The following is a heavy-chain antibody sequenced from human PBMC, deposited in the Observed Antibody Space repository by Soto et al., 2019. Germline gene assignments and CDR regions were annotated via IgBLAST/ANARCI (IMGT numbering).Heavy chain of an antibody. J-gene: IGHJ6*02. V-gene: IGHV2-5*02. CDR1: GFSLSTSGVG. D-gene: IGHD2-21*02. Sequence: QITLKESGPTLVRPTQTLTLTCTFSGFSLSTSGVGVGWIRQPPGKALEWLALIYWDDDKRYSPSLKTRLTSTKDTAQSQVVLTLTNMDPVDPATYYCAHSRCGGDCLQSYSSHYYYGMDVWGQGTTVTVSS. CDR2: IYWDDDK. CDR3: AHSRCGGDCLQSYSSHYYYGMDV.